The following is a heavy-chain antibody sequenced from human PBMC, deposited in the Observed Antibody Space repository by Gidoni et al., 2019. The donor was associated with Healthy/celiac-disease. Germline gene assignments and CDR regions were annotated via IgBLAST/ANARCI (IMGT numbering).Heavy chain of an antibody. CDR3: ARGSKKGGAVAGAFDY. CDR1: GGSFSGYY. CDR2: INHSGST. J-gene: IGHJ4*02. V-gene: IGHV4-34*01. Sequence: QVQLQQWGAGLLKPSETLSLTCAVYGGSFSGYYWSWIRQPPGKGLEWIGEINHSGSTNYNPSLKSRVTISVDTSKNQFSLKLSSVTAADTAVYYCARGSKKGGAVAGAFDYWGQGTLVTVSS. D-gene: IGHD6-19*01.